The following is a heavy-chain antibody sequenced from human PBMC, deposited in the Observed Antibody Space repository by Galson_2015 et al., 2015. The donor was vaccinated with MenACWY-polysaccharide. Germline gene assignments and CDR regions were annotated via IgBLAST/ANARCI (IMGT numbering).Heavy chain of an antibody. CDR1: GDSVSSDSVA. J-gene: IGHJ3*02. CDR2: TFYESTWPS. V-gene: IGHV6-1*01. D-gene: IGHD1-26*01. CDR3: VRQHHKWQPTAPDAFDI. Sequence: CAISGDSVSSDSVAWNWVRQSPSRGLEWLGRTFYESTWPSNYAESVKSRITINPDTSKDQVSLQLSSVSPEDTAVYYCVRQHHKWQPTAPDAFDIWGQGTMVTVSS.